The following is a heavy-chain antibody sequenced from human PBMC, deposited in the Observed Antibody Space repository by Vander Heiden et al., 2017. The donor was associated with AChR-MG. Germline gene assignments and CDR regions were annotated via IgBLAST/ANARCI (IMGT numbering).Heavy chain of an antibody. J-gene: IGHJ3*02. Sequence: QVQPVESGGGVVQPGRTLRLSCAASWFSFSSYAMHWVRQAPGRGLQCVSVISADGSNRSYGDSVKGRFTISRDNSKNTLYLQMASLRPEDTAMYYCASSDYNDTSARDALDIWGQGTMVTVSS. CDR1: WFSFSSYA. CDR2: ISADGSNR. CDR3: ASSDYNDTSARDALDI. V-gene: IGHV3-30*03. D-gene: IGHD3-22*01.